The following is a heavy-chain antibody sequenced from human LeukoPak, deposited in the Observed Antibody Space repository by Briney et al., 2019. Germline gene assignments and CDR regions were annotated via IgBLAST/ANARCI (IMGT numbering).Heavy chain of an antibody. CDR2: TSLAGQT. D-gene: IGHD1-26*01. V-gene: IGHV4-4*02. Sequence: SGTLSLTCGACGGSISGTNWWSWVRQPPGQGLEWIGETSLAGQTNYNPSLNGRVTMSLDKSSNQLSLHLTSVTAADTATYYCSRESGPFCPFGYWGQGTLVIVSS. J-gene: IGHJ4*02. CDR1: GGSISGTNW. CDR3: SRESGPFCPFGY.